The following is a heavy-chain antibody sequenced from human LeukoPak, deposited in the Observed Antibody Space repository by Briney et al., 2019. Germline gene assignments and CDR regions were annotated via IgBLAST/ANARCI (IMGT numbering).Heavy chain of an antibody. CDR1: GGTFSSYA. CDR2: IIPILGIA. Sequence: SVKVSCKASGGTFSSYAISWVRQAPGQGLEWMGRIIPILGIANYAQKFQGRVTITADKSTSTAYMELSSLRSEDTAVYYCARGLDGEYFSGWGQGTLVTVDS. CDR3: ARGLDGEYFSG. D-gene: IGHD2/OR15-2a*01. V-gene: IGHV1-69*04. J-gene: IGHJ4*02.